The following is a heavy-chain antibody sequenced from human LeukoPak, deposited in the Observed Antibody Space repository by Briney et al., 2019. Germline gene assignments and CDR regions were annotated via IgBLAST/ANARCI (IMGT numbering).Heavy chain of an antibody. D-gene: IGHD3-16*01. V-gene: IGHV3-30-3*01. CDR3: ARGAPPDY. J-gene: IGHJ4*02. Sequence: GGSLRLSCAASGFIFSNYAMYWVRQAPGKRLEWVAVISYDGSNKYYADSVKGRFTISRDNSKNTLYLQMDSLRAEDTAVYYCARGAPPDYWGQGTLVTVSS. CDR2: ISYDGSNK. CDR1: GFIFSNYA.